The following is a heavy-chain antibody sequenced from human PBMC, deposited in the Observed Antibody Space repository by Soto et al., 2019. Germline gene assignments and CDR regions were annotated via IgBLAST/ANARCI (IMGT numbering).Heavy chain of an antibody. V-gene: IGHV3-13*01. CDR3: ARGQYQLLPGYYGMDV. CDR2: IGTAGDT. CDR1: GFTFSSYD. D-gene: IGHD2-2*01. Sequence: GESLKISCAASGFTFSSYDMHWVRQATGKGLEWVSAIGTAGDTYYPGSVKGRFTISRENAKNSLYLQMNSLRAEDTAVYYCARGQYQLLPGYYGMDVWGQGTMVTVSS. J-gene: IGHJ6*02.